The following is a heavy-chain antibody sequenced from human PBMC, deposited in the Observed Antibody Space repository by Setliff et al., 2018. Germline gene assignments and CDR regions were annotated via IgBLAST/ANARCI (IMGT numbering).Heavy chain of an antibody. D-gene: IGHD1-1*01. J-gene: IGHJ6*03. Sequence: PSETLSLTCSVSGDSITTDNYFWGWIRQTPGKGLEWIGSFSYSGNPHYHPSLRSRVTISGDTSKKQFSLKMNSVTAADTAVYYCARANKKLDYYYYYYMDVWGKGTTVTVSS. V-gene: IGHV4-39*07. CDR2: FSYSGNP. CDR1: GDSITTDNYF. CDR3: ARANKKLDYYYYYYMDV.